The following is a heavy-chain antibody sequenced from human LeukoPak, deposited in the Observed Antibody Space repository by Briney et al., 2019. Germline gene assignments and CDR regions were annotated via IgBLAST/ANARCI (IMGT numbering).Heavy chain of an antibody. V-gene: IGHV3-48*04. Sequence: GGSLRLSCEGSAFIFSGHWMNWVRQTPGKGLEWVSYISSSGSTLYYADSVKGRITISRDNAKNSLYLQMNSLRAEDTAVYYCARDQEAFDYWGQGTLVTVSS. CDR2: ISSSGSTL. CDR1: AFIFSGHW. CDR3: ARDQEAFDY. J-gene: IGHJ4*02.